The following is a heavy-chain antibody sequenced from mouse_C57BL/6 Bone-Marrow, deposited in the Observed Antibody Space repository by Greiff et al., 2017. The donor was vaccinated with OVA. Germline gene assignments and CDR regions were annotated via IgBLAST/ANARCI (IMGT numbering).Heavy chain of an antibody. D-gene: IGHD1-1*01. CDR2: VYPYNGGI. J-gene: IGHJ3*01. Sequence: VQLQQSGPVLVKPGPSVKISCKASGFTFTDYYMHWVKQSHGKSLEWIGLVYPYNGGISYNQTFKGKVTLTVDTSSSTAYMELTSLTSEDSAVYYCAEDESYGSGAYWGQGTLVTVSA. CDR3: AEDESYGSGAY. CDR1: GFTFTDYY. V-gene: IGHV1-36*01.